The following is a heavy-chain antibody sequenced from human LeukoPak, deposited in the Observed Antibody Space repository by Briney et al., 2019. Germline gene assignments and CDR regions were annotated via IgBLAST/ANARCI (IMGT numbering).Heavy chain of an antibody. CDR1: GYTFANFG. CDR3: ARTCSSSSCYMVH. Sequence: ASVKVSCKASGYTFANFGVTWVRQAPGQGLEWMGWISVYNGNTNYAQNLQGRVTLTTDTSTSTAYMELKSLRSDDTALYYCARTCSSSSCYMVHWGQGTLVTVSS. CDR2: ISVYNGNT. V-gene: IGHV1-18*01. D-gene: IGHD2-2*02. J-gene: IGHJ4*02.